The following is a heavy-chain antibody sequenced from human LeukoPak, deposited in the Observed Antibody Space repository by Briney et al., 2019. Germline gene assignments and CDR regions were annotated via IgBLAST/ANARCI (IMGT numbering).Heavy chain of an antibody. J-gene: IGHJ5*02. Sequence: SVKVSCKASGGTFSSYAISWVRQAPGQGLEWMGGIIPIFGTANYAQKFQGRVTVTADESTSTAYMELSSLRSEDTAVYYCAREPSYYYDSSGYPNWFDPWGQGTLVTVSS. CDR3: AREPSYYYDSSGYPNWFDP. CDR2: IIPIFGTA. CDR1: GGTFSSYA. D-gene: IGHD3-22*01. V-gene: IGHV1-69*01.